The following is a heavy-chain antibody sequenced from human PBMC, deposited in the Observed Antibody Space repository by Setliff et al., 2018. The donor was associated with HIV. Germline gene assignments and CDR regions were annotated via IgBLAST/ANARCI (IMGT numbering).Heavy chain of an antibody. D-gene: IGHD2-2*01. V-gene: IGHV4-34*01. CDR3: ARGGTSSNWFDP. J-gene: IGHJ5*02. CDR1: GASFSGYY. CDR2: INHSGIT. Sequence: PSETLSLTCAVYGASFSGYYWAWIRQSPGTGLEWIGEINHSGITNYNPTLKSRVTISVDTSKNQFSLKLSSVTAADTAVYYCARGGTSSNWFDPWGQGTLVTVSS.